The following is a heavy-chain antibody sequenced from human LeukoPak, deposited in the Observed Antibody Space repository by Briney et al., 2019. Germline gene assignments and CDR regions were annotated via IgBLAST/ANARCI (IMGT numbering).Heavy chain of an antibody. CDR1: GYTFTSHG. CDR2: ISTYNGNT. Sequence: ASVKVSCKASGYTFTSHGISWVRQAPGQGLEWMGWISTYNGNTNYAQKLQGRVSMTTDTSTSTAYMELRSLRSDDTAVYYCARDYDSSTYYYSNYWGQGTLVTVSS. J-gene: IGHJ4*02. V-gene: IGHV1-18*01. D-gene: IGHD3-22*01. CDR3: ARDYDSSTYYYSNY.